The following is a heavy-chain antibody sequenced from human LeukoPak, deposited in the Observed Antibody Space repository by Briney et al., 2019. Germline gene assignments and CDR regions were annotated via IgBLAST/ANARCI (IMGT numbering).Heavy chain of an antibody. CDR3: ARGGNYGDYDGYFDY. D-gene: IGHD4-17*01. CDR1: GGSISSNY. CDR2: IYCVGST. Sequence: PSETLSLTCTVSGGSISSNYWSWIRQSPGKGLEWIGYIYCVGSTNYKPSLKPRVTISLDTSKNQFSLKLSSVTAADTAVYYCARGGNYGDYDGYFDYWGQGTLVTVSS. J-gene: IGHJ4*02. V-gene: IGHV4-59*08.